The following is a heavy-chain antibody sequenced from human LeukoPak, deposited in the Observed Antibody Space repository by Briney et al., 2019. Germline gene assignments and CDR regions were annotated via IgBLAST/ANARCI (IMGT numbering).Heavy chain of an antibody. Sequence: KPSDPLSLTCTVSGGSISSYYWSWLRQPPGKGLEGIGYIYYSGSTNYNPSLKSRVTISVDTSKNQFSLKLSSVTAADTAVYYCARGNYGDYGARYFDLWGRGTLVTVSS. CDR1: GGSISSYY. CDR2: IYYSGST. V-gene: IGHV4-59*07. J-gene: IGHJ2*01. D-gene: IGHD4-17*01. CDR3: ARGNYGDYGARYFDL.